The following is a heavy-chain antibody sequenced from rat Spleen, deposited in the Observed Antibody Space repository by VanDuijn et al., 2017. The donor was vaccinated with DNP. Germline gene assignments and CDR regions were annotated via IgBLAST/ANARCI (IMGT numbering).Heavy chain of an antibody. D-gene: IGHD1-4*01. V-gene: IGHV3-3*01. CDR2: VNSAGTT. Sequence: EVQLQESGPGLVKPSQSLSLTCSVTGYSITSRYRWNWIRKFPGKKLEWMGSVNSAGTTNYNPSLKSRISITRDTSRNQFFLQVNSVITEDTATYYCARWPGYNPPYAMDVWGQGTSVTVSS. J-gene: IGHJ4*01. CDR3: ARWPGYNPPYAMDV. CDR1: GYSITSRYR.